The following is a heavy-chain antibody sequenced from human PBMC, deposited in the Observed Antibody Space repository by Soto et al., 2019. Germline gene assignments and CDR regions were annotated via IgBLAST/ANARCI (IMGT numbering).Heavy chain of an antibody. CDR3: AKGQHFFFSCCYFYYYGMDF. J-gene: IGHJ6*02. Sequence: GGSLRLSCAASGFTFSSYDMHWVRQAPGKGLEWVAVISYDGRNKYYADSVKGRLTISRDNSKNTLFLQMNSLRTEDTAMYYCAKGQHFFFSCCYFYYYGMDFWGQGTTDPVSS. D-gene: IGHD2-2*01. CDR1: GFTFSSYD. V-gene: IGHV3-30*18. CDR2: ISYDGRNK.